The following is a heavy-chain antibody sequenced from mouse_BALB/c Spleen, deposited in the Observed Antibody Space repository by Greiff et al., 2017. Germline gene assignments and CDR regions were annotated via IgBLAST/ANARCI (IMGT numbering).Heavy chain of an antibody. Sequence: VQLQQSGPQLVRPGASVKISCKASGYSFTSYWMHWVKQRPGQGLEWIGMIDPSDSETRLNQKFKDKATLTVDKSSSTAYMQLSSPTSEDSAVYYCARDDGYPFAYWGQGTLVTVSA. CDR3: ARDDGYPFAY. CDR2: IDPSDSET. CDR1: GYSFTSYW. V-gene: IGHV1S127*01. D-gene: IGHD2-3*01. J-gene: IGHJ3*01.